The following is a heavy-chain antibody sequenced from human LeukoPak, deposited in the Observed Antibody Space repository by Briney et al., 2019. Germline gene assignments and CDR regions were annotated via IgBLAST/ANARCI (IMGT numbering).Heavy chain of an antibody. CDR2: IGTAGDT. CDR3: ARLSMVRGAYDY. Sequence: GGSLRLSCAASGFTFSSYDMHWVRQATGKGLEWVSAIGTAGDTYYPGSVKGRFTISRENAKNSLYLQMNSLRAGDTAVYYCARLSMVRGAYDYWGQGTLVTVSS. CDR1: GFTFSSYD. J-gene: IGHJ4*02. D-gene: IGHD3-10*01. V-gene: IGHV3-13*01.